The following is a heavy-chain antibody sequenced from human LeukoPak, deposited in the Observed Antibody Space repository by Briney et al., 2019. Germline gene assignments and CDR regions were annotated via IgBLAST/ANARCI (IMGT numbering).Heavy chain of an antibody. V-gene: IGHV4-4*02. CDR2: IYHSGST. CDR3: ARAGITVVPAAFMDV. J-gene: IGHJ6*02. D-gene: IGHD2-2*01. CDR1: GGSISSSNW. Sequence: SETLSLTCAVSGGSISSSNWWSWVRQPPGKGLEWIGEIYHSGSTNYNPSLKSRVTMSVDKSKNQFSLKLSSVTAADTAVYYCARAGITVVPAAFMDVWGQGTTVTVSS.